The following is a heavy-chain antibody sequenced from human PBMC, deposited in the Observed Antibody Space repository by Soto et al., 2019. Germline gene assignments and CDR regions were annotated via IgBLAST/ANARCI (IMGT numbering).Heavy chain of an antibody. CDR2: ISGSGDST. CDR1: GFTFSSYG. D-gene: IGHD6-13*01. V-gene: IGHV3-23*01. CDR3: AKQAPYSNSWYEIDH. Sequence: EVQLWESGGGLVQPGGSLRLSCAASGFTFSSYGINWVRQAPGKGLEWVSGISGSGDSTHYADSVKGRFTVSRDNSKNTLYLQMNSLRAEDTAVYYCAKQAPYSNSWYEIDHWGQGTLVTVSP. J-gene: IGHJ4*02.